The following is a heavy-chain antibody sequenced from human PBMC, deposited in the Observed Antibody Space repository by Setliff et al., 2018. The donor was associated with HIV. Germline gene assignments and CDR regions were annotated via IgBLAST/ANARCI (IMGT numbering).Heavy chain of an antibody. CDR3: ATWGRNNWNYFSY. V-gene: IGHV4-39*07. D-gene: IGHD1-20*01. CDR2: IYYSGST. Sequence: PSETLSLTCNVSGGSIRSNRDHWGWIRQPPGKGLEWIGNIYYSGSTYYNPSLKSRVTISVDTSKNQFSLKLSSVTAADTAVYYCATWGRNNWNYFSYWGQGTLVTVSS. J-gene: IGHJ4*02. CDR1: GGSIRSNRDH.